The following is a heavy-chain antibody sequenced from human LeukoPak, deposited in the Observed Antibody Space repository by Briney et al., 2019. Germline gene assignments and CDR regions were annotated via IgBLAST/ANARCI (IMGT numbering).Heavy chain of an antibody. CDR1: GFTFSSYA. CDR3: AKDRFSGRAPSDY. Sequence: PGGSLRLSCAASGFTFSSYAMSWVRQAPGKGLEWVSAISGSGGSTYYADSVKGRFTISRDNSKNTLYLQTNSLRAEDTAVYYCAKDRFSGRAPSDYWGQGTLVTVSS. J-gene: IGHJ4*02. CDR2: ISGSGGST. V-gene: IGHV3-23*01. D-gene: IGHD1-26*01.